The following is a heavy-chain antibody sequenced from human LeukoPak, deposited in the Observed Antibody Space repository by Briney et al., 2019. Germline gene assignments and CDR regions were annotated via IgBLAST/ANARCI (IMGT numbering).Heavy chain of an antibody. CDR1: VYFISRGYS. V-gene: IGHV4-38-2*02. CDR3: ARKPHWGAGSYYSAGQHMDV. Sequence: SQTLSLTCTVCVYFISRGYSWGWIRPPPGKGPEGIGNIFDSADTCYNPSLKSRVSISVDPSRSQFALKLNPVTATDTAVHYCARKPHWGAGSYYSAGQHMDVWGKGTTVTVPS. J-gene: IGHJ6*03. CDR2: IFDSADT. D-gene: IGHD2-21*02.